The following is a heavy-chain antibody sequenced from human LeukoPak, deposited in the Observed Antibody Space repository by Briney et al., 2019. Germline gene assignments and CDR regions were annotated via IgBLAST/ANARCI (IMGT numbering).Heavy chain of an antibody. CDR3: ARSYYYDSSSLLGSY. V-gene: IGHV4-59*01. CDR1: GGSISSYY. D-gene: IGHD3-22*01. CDR2: IYYTGST. Sequence: SETLSLTCTVSGGSISSYYWSWIRQPPGKGLEGIGDIYYTGSTNYNPSLKSRVTISVDTSKNQFSLKLSSVTAADTAVYYCARSYYYDSSSLLGSYWGQGTLVTVSS. J-gene: IGHJ4*02.